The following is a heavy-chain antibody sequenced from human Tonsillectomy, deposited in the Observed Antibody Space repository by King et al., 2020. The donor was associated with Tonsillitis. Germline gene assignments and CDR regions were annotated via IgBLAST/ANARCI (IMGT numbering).Heavy chain of an antibody. V-gene: IGHV3-7*01. D-gene: IGHD1-14*01. CDR2: IKQDGSEK. CDR1: GITFSSYW. Sequence: VQLVESGGGLVQPGGSLRLSCAASGITFSSYWMSWVRQAPGKGLEWVANIKQDGSEKYFVDSVKGRFTISSDNAKNSLYLQMNSLRAEDTAVYYCARLGVYPSAFDIWGQGTMVTVSS. J-gene: IGHJ3*02. CDR3: ARLGVYPSAFDI.